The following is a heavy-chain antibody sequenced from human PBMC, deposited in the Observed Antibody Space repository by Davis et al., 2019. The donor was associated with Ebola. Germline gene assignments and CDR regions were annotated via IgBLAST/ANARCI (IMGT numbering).Heavy chain of an antibody. V-gene: IGHV6-1*01. J-gene: IGHJ4*02. CDR2: TYYSSKWYN. CDR1: GDSVFGNNGG. D-gene: IGHD5-12*01. Sequence: HSQTLSLTCAISGDSVFGNNGGWNWIRQSPSRGLEWLGRTYYSSKWYNDYAVSVKSRITIDLDTSKNQLSLQLDSVTPEDTAVYYCARGWLRSGFDSWGQGTLVTVSS. CDR3: ARGWLRSGFDS.